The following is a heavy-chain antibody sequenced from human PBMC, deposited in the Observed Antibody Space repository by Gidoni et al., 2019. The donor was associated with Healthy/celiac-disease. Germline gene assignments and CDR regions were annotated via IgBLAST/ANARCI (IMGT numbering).Heavy chain of an antibody. CDR3: ARAQDGRVYDSSGYYDGAAFDI. D-gene: IGHD3-22*01. CDR2: INHSGST. J-gene: IGHJ3*02. CDR1: GGSFSGYY. Sequence: QVQLQQWGAGLLKPSETLSLTCAVYGGSFSGYYWSWIRQPPGKGLEWIGEINHSGSTNYNPSLKSRVTISVDTSKNQFSLKLSSVTAADTAVYYCARAQDGRVYDSSGYYDGAAFDIWGQGTMVTVSS. V-gene: IGHV4-34*01.